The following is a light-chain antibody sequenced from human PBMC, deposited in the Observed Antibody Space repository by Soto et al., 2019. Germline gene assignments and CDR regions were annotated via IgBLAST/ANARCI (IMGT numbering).Light chain of an antibody. J-gene: IGLJ1*01. V-gene: IGLV1-40*01. CDR2: NSY. CDR3: QSYDSSLSAYV. Sequence: QSVLTQPPSVSGAPGQRVTISCTGSSSNIGAGYDVQWYQQLPGTAPKLLIYNSYNRPSGVPDRFSASKSGTSASLAIAGLPAEDEADYCCQSYDSSLSAYVVGTGTKVTV. CDR1: SSNIGAGYD.